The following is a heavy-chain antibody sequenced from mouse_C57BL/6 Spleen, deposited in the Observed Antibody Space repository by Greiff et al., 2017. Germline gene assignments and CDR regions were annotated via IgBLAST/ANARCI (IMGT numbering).Heavy chain of an antibody. D-gene: IGHD1-1*01. Sequence: VQLQQPGPELVKPGASVKMSCKASGYTFTDYNMHWVKQSHGKSLEWIGYINPNNGGTSYNQKFKGKATLTVNKSSSTAYMELRSLTSEDSAVYYCARTLYYYGSSYGGFAYWGQGTLVTVSA. V-gene: IGHV1-22*01. CDR1: GYTFTDYN. J-gene: IGHJ3*01. CDR2: INPNNGGT. CDR3: ARTLYYYGSSYGGFAY.